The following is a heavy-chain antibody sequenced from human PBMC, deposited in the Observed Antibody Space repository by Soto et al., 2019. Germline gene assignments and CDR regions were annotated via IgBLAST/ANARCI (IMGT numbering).Heavy chain of an antibody. V-gene: IGHV3-48*02. CDR3: VRDRDLYRDMFHADL. CDR1: GFTISECS. D-gene: IGHD3-10*02. CDR2: ITIRTGNV. J-gene: IGHJ4*01. Sequence: GGSLRLSCEASGFTISECSMNWVRQAPGKGLEWLAYITIRTGNVLYADSVRGRFTISADNAENSVILQMNSLRDEDSAVYFCVRDRDLYRDMFHADLWGQGTLVTSPQ.